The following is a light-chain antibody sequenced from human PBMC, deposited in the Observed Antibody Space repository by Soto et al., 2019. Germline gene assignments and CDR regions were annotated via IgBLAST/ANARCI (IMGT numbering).Light chain of an antibody. V-gene: IGLV2-8*01. CDR1: SRDVGAYNY. CDR2: EVS. CDR3: SSYAGSINLI. J-gene: IGLJ2*01. Sequence: QSAPTQPPSASGSPGQSVTISCTGTSRDVGAYNYVSWYQQHPGEAPKLMIFEVSKRPSGVPDRFSASKSGNTASLTVSGLQAEDEADYYCSSYAGSINLIFGGGTKVTVL.